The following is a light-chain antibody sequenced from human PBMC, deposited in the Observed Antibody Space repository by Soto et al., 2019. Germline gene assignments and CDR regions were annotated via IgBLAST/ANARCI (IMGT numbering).Light chain of an antibody. V-gene: IGKV1-17*03. Sequence: DIQMTQSPSAVSASVGDRVTITCRASQGVSNYLAWFQQKPGNAPKRLIFAISTLDVGVPSRFSGGGFETEFTLTINSLQPEDFATYFCLQHKTYPYTFGQGTKLEIK. CDR3: LQHKTYPYT. J-gene: IGKJ2*01. CDR2: AIS. CDR1: QGVSNY.